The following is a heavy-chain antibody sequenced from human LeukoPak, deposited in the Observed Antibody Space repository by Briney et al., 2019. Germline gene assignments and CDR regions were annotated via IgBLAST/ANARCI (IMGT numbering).Heavy chain of an antibody. CDR2: INHSGST. D-gene: IGHD5-24*01. J-gene: IGHJ4*02. CDR1: GGSFSGYY. V-gene: IGHV4-34*01. CDR3: ARGKMAAGEGDFDY. Sequence: PSETLSLTCAVYGGSFSGYYWSWIRQPPGKGLEWIGEINHSGSTSYNPSLKSRVTISVDTSKNQFSLKLSSVTAADTAVYYCARGKMAAGEGDFDYWGQGTLVTVSS.